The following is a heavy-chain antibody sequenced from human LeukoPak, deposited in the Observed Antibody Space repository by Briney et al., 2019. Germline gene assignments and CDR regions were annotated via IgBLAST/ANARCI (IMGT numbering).Heavy chain of an antibody. CDR2: ISGPGGSW. Sequence: PGGSLRLSCAASGFTFSSYAMSWVRQAPGKGLEWVSAISGPGGSWDYADSVKGRFTNSRDNSKNTLFLQMNSLRAEDTAIYYCAKKVGLVSAPLYYFDVWGQGTLVTVSS. V-gene: IGHV3-23*01. CDR3: AKKVGLVSAPLYYFDV. J-gene: IGHJ4*02. CDR1: GFTFSSYA. D-gene: IGHD5/OR15-5a*01.